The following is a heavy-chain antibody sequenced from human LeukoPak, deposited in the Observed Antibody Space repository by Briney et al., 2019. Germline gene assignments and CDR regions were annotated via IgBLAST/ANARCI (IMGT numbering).Heavy chain of an antibody. CDR1: GFSLSTSGVG. Sequence: ESGPTLVKPTQTLTLTCTFSGFSLSTSGVGVGWIRQPPGKALEWLALIYWDDDKRYSPSLKSRLTITKDTSKNLVVLTMTNMDPVDTATYYCAHKPRDYYDSSGYYYFDYWGQGTLVTVSS. CDR2: IYWDDDK. D-gene: IGHD3-22*01. V-gene: IGHV2-5*02. CDR3: AHKPRDYYDSSGYYYFDY. J-gene: IGHJ4*02.